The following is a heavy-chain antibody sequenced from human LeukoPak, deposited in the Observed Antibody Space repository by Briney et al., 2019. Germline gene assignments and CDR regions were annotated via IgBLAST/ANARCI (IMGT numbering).Heavy chain of an antibody. CDR2: INHSGST. D-gene: IGHD3-10*01. CDR3: ARGRITMVRGAPLWFDP. CDR1: GGSFSGYS. J-gene: IGHJ5*02. V-gene: IGHV4-34*01. Sequence: PSETLSLTCAVYGGSFSGYSWSWLRQPPGKGLEWLGEINHSGSTNYNSSLKSRVTISVDTSKNQFSLKLSSVTAADTAVYYCARGRITMVRGAPLWFDPWGQGTLVTVSS.